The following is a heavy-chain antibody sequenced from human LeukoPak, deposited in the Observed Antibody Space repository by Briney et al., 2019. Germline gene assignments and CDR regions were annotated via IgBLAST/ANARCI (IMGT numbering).Heavy chain of an antibody. CDR1: GFTFSSYA. V-gene: IGHV3-23*01. CDR3: AKWGGPLYCSSTSCHVYYYYGMDV. D-gene: IGHD2-2*01. CDR2: ISGSGGST. J-gene: IGHJ6*02. Sequence: PGGSLRLSCAASGFTFSSYAMSWVRQAPGKGLEWVSAISGSGGSTYYADSVMGRFTISRDNSKNTLYLQMNSLRAEDTAVYYCAKWGGPLYCSSTSCHVYYYYGMDVWGQGTTVTVSS.